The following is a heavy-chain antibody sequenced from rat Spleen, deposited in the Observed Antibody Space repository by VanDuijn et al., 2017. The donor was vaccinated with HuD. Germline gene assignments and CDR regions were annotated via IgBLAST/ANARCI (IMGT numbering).Heavy chain of an antibody. Sequence: EVQLVESGGGLVQPGRSLKLSCVASGFTFSDYYMAWVRQTPKKGLEWVASISYEGSGTYYGDSVKGRCTISRDNAKSTLYLQMNSLRSEDTATYYCARLEGSFDYWGQGVMVTVSS. V-gene: IGHV5-22*01. CDR1: GFTFSDYY. J-gene: IGHJ2*01. CDR2: ISYEGSGT. CDR3: ARLEGSFDY. D-gene: IGHD1-11*01.